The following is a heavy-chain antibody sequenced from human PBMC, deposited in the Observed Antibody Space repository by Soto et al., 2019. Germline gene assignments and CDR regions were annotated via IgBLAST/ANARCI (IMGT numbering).Heavy chain of an antibody. D-gene: IGHD6-13*01. CDR1: GFTFSSYA. V-gene: IGHV3-23*01. CDR2: ISGSGGNT. J-gene: IGHJ4*02. Sequence: EVQLLESGGGLVQPGGSLRLSCAASGFTFSSYAMSWVRQAPGKGLEWVSAISGSGGNTYYADSVKGRFTISRDNSKNTLDVQVNSLRAEDTAVYYCAKGGWVDIAAAGALFDYWGQGTLVTVSS. CDR3: AKGGWVDIAAAGALFDY.